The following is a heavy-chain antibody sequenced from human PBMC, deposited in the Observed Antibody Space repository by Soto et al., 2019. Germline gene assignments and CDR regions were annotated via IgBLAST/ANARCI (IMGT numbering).Heavy chain of an antibody. J-gene: IGHJ4*02. Sequence: SETLSLTCAVYGGSFSGYYWSWIRQPPGKGLEWIGEINHSGSTNYNPSLKSRVTISVDTSKNQFSLKLSSVTAADTAVYYCARGSLNLGYCTNGVCSIFDYWGQGTLVNVSS. CDR2: INHSGST. V-gene: IGHV4-34*01. D-gene: IGHD2-8*01. CDR1: GGSFSGYY. CDR3: ARGSLNLGYCTNGVCSIFDY.